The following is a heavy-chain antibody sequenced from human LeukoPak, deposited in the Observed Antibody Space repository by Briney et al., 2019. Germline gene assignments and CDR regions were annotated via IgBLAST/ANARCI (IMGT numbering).Heavy chain of an antibody. V-gene: IGHV3-53*01. Sequence: PGGSLRLSCAASGFTVSSNYMSWVRQAPGKGLEWVSVIYSGGSTYYADSVKGRFTISRDNSKNTLYLQMNTLRAEDTAVYYCARELYNWNVDYWGQGTLVTVSS. CDR3: ARELYNWNVDY. CDR1: GFTVSSNY. CDR2: IYSGGST. D-gene: IGHD1-20*01. J-gene: IGHJ4*02.